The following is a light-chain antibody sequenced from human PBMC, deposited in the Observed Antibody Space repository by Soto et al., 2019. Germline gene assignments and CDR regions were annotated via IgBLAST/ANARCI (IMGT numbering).Light chain of an antibody. CDR3: QTWDTGARVV. CDR2: LSSDGSH. V-gene: IGLV4-69*01. Sequence: LTQSPSASASLGASVKLTCTLSSGHSSYAIAWHQQQPEKGPRYLMKLSSDGSHSKGDGIPDRFSGSSSGAERYLTISSLQSEDEADYYCQTWDTGARVVFGGGTKVTVL. CDR1: SGHSSYA. J-gene: IGLJ2*01.